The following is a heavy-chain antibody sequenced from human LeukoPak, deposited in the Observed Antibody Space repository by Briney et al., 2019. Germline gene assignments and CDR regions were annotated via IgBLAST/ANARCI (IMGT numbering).Heavy chain of an antibody. CDR2: INTNTGNP. Sequence: ASVKVSCKASGYTFTGYYMHWVRQAPGQGLEWMGWINTNTGNPTYAQGFTGRFVFSLDTSVSTAYLQISSLKAEDTAVYYCARGADFWSGYDFIPVYFDYWGQGTLVTVSS. J-gene: IGHJ4*02. CDR3: ARGADFWSGYDFIPVYFDY. D-gene: IGHD3-3*01. V-gene: IGHV7-4-1*02. CDR1: GYTFTGYY.